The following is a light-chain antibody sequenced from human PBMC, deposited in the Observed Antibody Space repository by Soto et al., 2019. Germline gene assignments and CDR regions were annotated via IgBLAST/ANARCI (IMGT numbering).Light chain of an antibody. V-gene: IGLV2-8*01. CDR3: SSYAGSNNYV. CDR1: SSDVGAHNF. J-gene: IGLJ1*01. Sequence: QSALTQPPSASGSPGQSVTISCTGTSSDVGAHNFVSWHQQHPGKAPKLMIYEVSKRPSGVPDRFSGSKSGNRASLTVSGLQAEDEADYYCSSYAGSNNYVFGTGTKLTVL. CDR2: EVS.